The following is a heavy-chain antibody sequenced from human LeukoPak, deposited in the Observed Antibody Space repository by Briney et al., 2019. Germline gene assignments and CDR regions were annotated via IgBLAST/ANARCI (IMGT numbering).Heavy chain of an antibody. CDR1: GFTFSSYG. Sequence: GGSLRLSCAASGFTFSSYGMHWVRQAPGKGLEWVSSISSSSSYIYYADSVKGRFTISRDNAKNSLYLQMNSLRAEDTAVYYCARILTYYDILTGYSLFDHWGQGTLVTVSS. J-gene: IGHJ4*02. CDR2: ISSSSSYI. D-gene: IGHD3-9*01. V-gene: IGHV3-21*01. CDR3: ARILTYYDILTGYSLFDH.